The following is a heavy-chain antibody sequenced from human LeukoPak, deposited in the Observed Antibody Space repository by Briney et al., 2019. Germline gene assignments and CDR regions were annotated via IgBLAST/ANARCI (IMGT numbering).Heavy chain of an antibody. J-gene: IGHJ5*02. CDR2: IHPADSDI. CDR1: GYSFTSYW. CDR3: ARQRDYHILTGYEFDP. Sequence: GESLKISCKGSGYSFTSYWIGWVLQMPGKGLEWMGIIHPADSDIRYSPSFQGQVTISADRSISTAYLQWSSLKASDTAMYYCARQRDYHILTGYEFDPWGQGTLVTVSS. V-gene: IGHV5-51*01. D-gene: IGHD3-9*01.